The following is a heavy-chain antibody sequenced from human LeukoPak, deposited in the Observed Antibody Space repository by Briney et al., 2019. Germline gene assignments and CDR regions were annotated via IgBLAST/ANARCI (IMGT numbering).Heavy chain of an antibody. CDR2: INHSGST. D-gene: IGHD6-13*01. V-gene: IGHV4-34*01. CDR1: GGSFSGYY. Sequence: SETLSLTCAVYGGSFSGYYWSWIRQPPGKGLEWIGEINHSGSTNYNPSLKSRVTISVDTSKNQFSLKLSSVTAADTAVYYCARSTAVSIAAAGTSSVGYWGQGTLVTVSS. J-gene: IGHJ4*02. CDR3: ARSTAVSIAAAGTSSVGY.